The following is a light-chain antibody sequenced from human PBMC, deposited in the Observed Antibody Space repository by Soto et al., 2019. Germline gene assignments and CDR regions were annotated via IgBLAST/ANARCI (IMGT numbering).Light chain of an antibody. CDR1: QSIGSG. V-gene: IGKV1-5*03. CDR3: QQYDFYWT. Sequence: DIQMTQSPSTLSASVGDRVTITCRASQSIGSGLAWYQQKPGKAPKLLIYKASTLESGVPLRFSGSGSGTECTLTITSLQPEDFAAYYCQQYDFYWTCGQGTKVEIK. J-gene: IGKJ1*01. CDR2: KAS.